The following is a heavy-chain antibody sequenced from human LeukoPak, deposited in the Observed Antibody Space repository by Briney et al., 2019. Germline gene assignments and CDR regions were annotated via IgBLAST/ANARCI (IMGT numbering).Heavy chain of an antibody. CDR3: ARQKEVVTEYFDY. Sequence: PSETLSLTCTVSGGSISSSSYYWGWIRQPPGKGLEWIGSIYYSGSTYYNPSLKSRVTISVDTSKNQFSLKLSSVTAADTAVYYCARQKEVVTEYFDYWGQGTLVTVSS. D-gene: IGHD2-21*02. V-gene: IGHV4-39*01. CDR1: GGSISSSSYY. J-gene: IGHJ4*02. CDR2: IYYSGST.